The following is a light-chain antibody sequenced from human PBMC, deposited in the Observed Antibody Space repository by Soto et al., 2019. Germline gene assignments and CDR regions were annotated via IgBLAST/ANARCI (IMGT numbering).Light chain of an antibody. Sequence: EIVMTQSPATLSVSPGERVTLSCRASQSVSSSLAWYQQKPGQAPRLLIYGASTRVTGIPARFSGSGSGTAFTLTISSMQSEDFAVYYCQQYNNCAPFTFGPGTKVDIK. CDR3: QQYNNCAPFT. V-gene: IGKV3-15*01. CDR1: QSVSSS. CDR2: GAS. J-gene: IGKJ3*01.